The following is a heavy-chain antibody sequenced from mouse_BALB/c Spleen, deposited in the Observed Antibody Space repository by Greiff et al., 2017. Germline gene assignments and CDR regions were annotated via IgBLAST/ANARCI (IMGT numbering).Heavy chain of an antibody. Sequence: EVKLVESGGGLVQPGGSMKLSCVASGFTFSNYWMNWVRQSPEKGLEWVAEIRLKSNNYATHYAESVKGRFTISRDDSKSSVYLQMNNLRAEDTGIYYCTRPIGYAMDYWGQGTSVTVSS. CDR1: GFTFSNYW. V-gene: IGHV6-6*02. CDR2: IRLKSNNYAT. J-gene: IGHJ4*01. CDR3: TRPIGYAMDY. D-gene: IGHD6-5*01.